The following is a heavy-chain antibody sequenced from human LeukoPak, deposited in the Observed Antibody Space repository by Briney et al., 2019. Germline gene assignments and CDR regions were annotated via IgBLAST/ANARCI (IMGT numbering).Heavy chain of an antibody. V-gene: IGHV3-30*18. CDR3: AKAMVRGVIITFFDY. CDR1: GFTFSSYG. Sequence: GRFLRLSCAASGFTFSSYGMHWVRQAPGKGLEWVAVISYDGSNKYYADSVKGRFTISRDNSKNTLYLQMNSLRAEDTAVYYCAKAMVRGVIITFFDYWGQGTLVTVSS. CDR2: ISYDGSNK. J-gene: IGHJ4*02. D-gene: IGHD3-10*01.